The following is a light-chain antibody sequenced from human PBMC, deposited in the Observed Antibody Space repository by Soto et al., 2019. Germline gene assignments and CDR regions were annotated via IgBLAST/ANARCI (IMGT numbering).Light chain of an antibody. CDR1: QDITNY. J-gene: IGKJ4*01. CDR3: QQFAKLPLT. Sequence: DIQMTQSPSSLSASVGDRVTITCQASQDITNYLNWYQQKPGKAPKILIYDASVLEAGVPSRFSGGGSGTHFTLTITSLQAEDVATYYCQQFAKLPLTFGGGTNVEIK. CDR2: DAS. V-gene: IGKV1-33*01.